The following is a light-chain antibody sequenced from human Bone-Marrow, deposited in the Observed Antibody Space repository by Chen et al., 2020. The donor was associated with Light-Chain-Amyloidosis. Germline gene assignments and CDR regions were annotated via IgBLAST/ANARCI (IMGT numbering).Light chain of an antibody. CDR3: QVWDRSSGRPV. Sequence: SYVLTQPSSVSVAPGQTATIACGGNNIGSTSVHWYQQTPGQAPLLVVYDDSDRPSGIPERLYGSNSGDTAARNIGRVEAGDEADYYCQVWDRSSGRPVFGGGTKLTVL. J-gene: IGLJ3*02. V-gene: IGLV3-21*02. CDR1: NIGSTS. CDR2: DDS.